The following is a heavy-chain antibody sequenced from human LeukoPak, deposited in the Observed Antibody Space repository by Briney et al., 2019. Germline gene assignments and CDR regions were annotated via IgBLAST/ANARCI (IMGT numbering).Heavy chain of an antibody. Sequence: GASVKVSCKASGYTFTSYDINWVRQATGQGLEWMGWINPNSGGTNYAQKFQGRVTMTRDTSISTAYMELSRLRSDDTAVYYCARDFRMLAAAGTLSGFDPWGQGTLVTVSS. CDR2: INPNSGGT. V-gene: IGHV1-2*02. CDR1: GYTFTSYD. D-gene: IGHD6-13*01. J-gene: IGHJ5*02. CDR3: ARDFRMLAAAGTLSGFDP.